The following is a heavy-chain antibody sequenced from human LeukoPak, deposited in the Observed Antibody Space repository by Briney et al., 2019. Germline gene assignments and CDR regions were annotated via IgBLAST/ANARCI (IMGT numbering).Heavy chain of an antibody. J-gene: IGHJ5*02. CDR1: GFTFSSYS. CDR2: ISSSSSYI. D-gene: IGHD6-19*01. Sequence: PGGSLRLSCAASGFTFSSYSMNWVRQAPGKGLEWVSSISSSSSYIYYADSVKGRFTISRDNAKNSLYLQMNSLRAEDTAVYYCAREGSSGSLAVNWFDPWGQGTLVTVSS. CDR3: AREGSSGSLAVNWFDP. V-gene: IGHV3-21*01.